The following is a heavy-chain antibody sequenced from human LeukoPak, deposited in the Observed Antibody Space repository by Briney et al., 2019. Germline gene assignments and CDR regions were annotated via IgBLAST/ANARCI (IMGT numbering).Heavy chain of an antibody. CDR2: IYYSGST. Sequence: PSETLSLTCTVSGGSVRSSNSYWGWIRQPPGKGLEWIGSIYYSGSTYYNPSLKSRVTISVDTSKNQFSLKLSSVTAADTAVYYCARSMIFDYWGQGTLVTVSS. D-gene: IGHD3-16*01. V-gene: IGHV4-39*07. CDR1: GGSVRSSNSY. CDR3: ARSMIFDY. J-gene: IGHJ4*02.